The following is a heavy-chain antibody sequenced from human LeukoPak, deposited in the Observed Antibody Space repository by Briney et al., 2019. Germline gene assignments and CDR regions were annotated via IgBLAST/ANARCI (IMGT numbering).Heavy chain of an antibody. Sequence: SVKVSCKASGGTFSSYAISWVRQAPGQGLEWMGGIIPIFGTANYAQKFQGRVTITTDESTSTAYMELSSLRSEDTAVYYCGRTPYSSSSRYWFDPWGQGTLVTVSS. CDR3: GRTPYSSSSRYWFDP. V-gene: IGHV1-69*05. J-gene: IGHJ5*02. D-gene: IGHD6-6*01. CDR1: GGTFSSYA. CDR2: IIPIFGTA.